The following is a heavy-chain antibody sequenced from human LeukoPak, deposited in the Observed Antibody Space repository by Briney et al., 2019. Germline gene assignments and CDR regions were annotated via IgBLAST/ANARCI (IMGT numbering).Heavy chain of an antibody. J-gene: IGHJ3*02. Sequence: GGSQRLSCAASGFTFSSDSMNWARQAPGKGLEWVSSISSSSSYIYYADSVKGRFTISRDNAKNSLYLQMNSLRAEDTAVYYCAREGPWAFDIWGQGTMVTVSS. CDR1: GFTFSSDS. CDR3: AREGPWAFDI. V-gene: IGHV3-21*01. CDR2: ISSSSSYI.